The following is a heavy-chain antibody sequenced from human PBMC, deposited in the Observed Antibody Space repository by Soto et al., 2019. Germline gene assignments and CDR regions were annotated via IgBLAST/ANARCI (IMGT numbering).Heavy chain of an antibody. CDR1: GGSVSSSFFY. CDR3: ARLNTSSGWSLFDS. V-gene: IGHV4-61*01. Sequence: SETLSLTCTVSGGSVSSSFFYWSWVRQPPGQRLEWLGYISYTGTTNYNPSLASRVAMSVDTSKKQFTLNLRSLSAADTARYYCARLNTSSGWSLFDSWGQGMLVTASS. CDR2: ISYTGTT. D-gene: IGHD6-13*01. J-gene: IGHJ4*02.